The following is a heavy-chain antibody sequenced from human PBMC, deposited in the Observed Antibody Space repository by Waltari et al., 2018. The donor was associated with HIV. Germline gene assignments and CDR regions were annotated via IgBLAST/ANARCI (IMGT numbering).Heavy chain of an antibody. CDR1: GGSFSGYY. CDR3: ARGSWGSGMDV. D-gene: IGHD7-27*01. CDR2: INHSGSI. Sequence: QVRLQPWGAGLLKPSETLSFSCAGYGGSFSGYYWSWIRQSPGKGLECIGEINHSGSINYNPSLKSRVIISVDRYKNQFSLKLTSVTAADTAVYYCARGSWGSGMDVWGLGTTVIVSS. J-gene: IGHJ6*02. V-gene: IGHV4-34*01.